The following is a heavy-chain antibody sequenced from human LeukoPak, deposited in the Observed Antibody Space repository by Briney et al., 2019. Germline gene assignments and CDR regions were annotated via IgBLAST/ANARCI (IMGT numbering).Heavy chain of an antibody. CDR2: VRHNGGST. Sequence: GGSLRLSCGASGFTFISYGMSWVREVPGRGLEWVSGVRHNGGSTNYADSVKGRFTISRDNSKNTLYLQMSTLRPEDTAVYYCAKMSSSWSTYLFDYWGRGTLVTVSS. J-gene: IGHJ4*02. CDR3: AKMSSSWSTYLFDY. V-gene: IGHV3-23*01. CDR1: GFTFISYG. D-gene: IGHD6-6*01.